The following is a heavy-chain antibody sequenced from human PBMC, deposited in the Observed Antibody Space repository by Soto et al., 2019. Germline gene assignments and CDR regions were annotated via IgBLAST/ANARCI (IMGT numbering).Heavy chain of an antibody. CDR2: ISGSGSNT. V-gene: IGHV3-23*01. Sequence: PGGSLRLSCVTSGFSFSPYAMSWVRQAPGKGLEWVSGISGSGSNTYYADSVKGRFTISRDNTRNTMFLQMKSLRAEDAAIYFCARVVRLNFDIWGQGTLVTVAS. D-gene: IGHD2-15*01. CDR3: ARVVRLNFDI. CDR1: GFSFSPYA. J-gene: IGHJ4*02.